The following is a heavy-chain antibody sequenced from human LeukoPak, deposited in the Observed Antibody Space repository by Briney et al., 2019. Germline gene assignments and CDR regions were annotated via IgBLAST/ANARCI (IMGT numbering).Heavy chain of an antibody. CDR1: GFTFSSYS. V-gene: IGHV3-48*04. J-gene: IGHJ4*02. Sequence: GGSLRLSCTASGFTFSSYSMNWVRQAPGKGLEWVSYISSGSTTIYYADSVKGRFTTSRDNAKNSLYLQMNSLRAEDTAVYFCARMWGSSWSYFDYWGQGTLVTVSS. D-gene: IGHD6-13*01. CDR2: ISSGSTTI. CDR3: ARMWGSSWSYFDY.